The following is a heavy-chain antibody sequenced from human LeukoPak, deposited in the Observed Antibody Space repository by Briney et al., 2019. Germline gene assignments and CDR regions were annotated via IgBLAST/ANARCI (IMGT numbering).Heavy chain of an antibody. Sequence: ASVRVSCKSSVYTFTNYHINWVRQATGQGLEWMGWMNPNSGDRGYAQKFRGRLSITRDTSISTVYMGLSSLRSEDTAVYFCARTTSFTASGYDYWGQGTLVTVSS. CDR2: MNPNSGDR. J-gene: IGHJ4*02. CDR3: ARTTSFTASGYDY. CDR1: VYTFTNYH. V-gene: IGHV1-8*03. D-gene: IGHD6-25*01.